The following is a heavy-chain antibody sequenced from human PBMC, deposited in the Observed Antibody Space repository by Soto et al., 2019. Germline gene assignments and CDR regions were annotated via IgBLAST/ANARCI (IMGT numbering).Heavy chain of an antibody. D-gene: IGHD4-17*01. V-gene: IGHV3-23*01. J-gene: IGHJ3*02. Sequence: EVQLLESGGGLVQPGGSLRLSCAASGFTFSSYAMSWVRQAPGKGLEWVSAISGSGGSTYYADSVKGRFTLSRDNSKNKLYLQMNSLRAEDTAVYYCAKDLSGRYGDYEAFDIWGQGTMVTVSS. CDR2: ISGSGGST. CDR1: GFTFSSYA. CDR3: AKDLSGRYGDYEAFDI.